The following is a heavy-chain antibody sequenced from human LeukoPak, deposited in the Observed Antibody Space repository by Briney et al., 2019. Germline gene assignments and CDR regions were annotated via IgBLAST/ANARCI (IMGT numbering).Heavy chain of an antibody. D-gene: IGHD5-18*01. CDR3: VRDSGSSYGYRTSGILSQIDY. CDR2: IWYDGSNK. Sequence: GGSLRLSCAASGFTFSSYGMHWVRQAPGKGLEWVAVIWYDGSNKYSADSVKGRFTISRDNSKNALYLQMNSLRAEDTAVYYCVRDSGSSYGYRTSGILSQIDYWGQGTLVTVSS. V-gene: IGHV3-33*08. J-gene: IGHJ4*02. CDR1: GFTFSSYG.